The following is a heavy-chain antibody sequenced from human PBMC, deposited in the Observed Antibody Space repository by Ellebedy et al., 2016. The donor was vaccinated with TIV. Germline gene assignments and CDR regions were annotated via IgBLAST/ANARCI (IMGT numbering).Heavy chain of an antibody. CDR1: GFTFSSYG. J-gene: IGHJ4*02. CDR3: AKVSGLAVAGTKYFDY. V-gene: IGHV3-23*01. CDR2: TSAGGGTT. Sequence: GESLKISCAASGFTFSSYGMSWVRQAPGKGLEWVSGTSAGGGTTYYADSVKGRFTISRDNSKNTLYLQMNSLRAEDTAVYYCAKVSGLAVAGTKYFDYWGQGMLVTVSS. D-gene: IGHD6-19*01.